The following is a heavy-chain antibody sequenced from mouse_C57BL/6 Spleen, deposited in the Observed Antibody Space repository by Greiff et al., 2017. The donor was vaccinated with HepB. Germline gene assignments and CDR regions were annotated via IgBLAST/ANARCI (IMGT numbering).Heavy chain of an antibody. Sequence: VQLKESGGDLVKPGGSLKLSCAASGFTFSSYGMSWVRQTPDKRLEWVATISSGGSYTYYPDSVKGRFTISRDNAKNTLYLQMSSLKSEDTAMYYCASDYGSSYVPFAYWGQGTLVTVSA. CDR1: GFTFSSYG. CDR3: ASDYGSSYVPFAY. V-gene: IGHV5-6*01. D-gene: IGHD1-1*01. J-gene: IGHJ3*01. CDR2: ISSGGSYT.